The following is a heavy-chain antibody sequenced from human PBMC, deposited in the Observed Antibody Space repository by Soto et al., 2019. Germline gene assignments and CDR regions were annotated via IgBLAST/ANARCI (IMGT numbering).Heavy chain of an antibody. CDR3: AIGSLTRSYWYFDL. CDR1: GFTFSSYS. Sequence: EVQLVESGGGLVKPGGSLRLSCAASGFTFSSYSMNWVRQAPGKGLEWVSSISSSSSYIYYADSVKGRFTISRDNAKNSLHLQMNSLRAEDTAVYYCAIGSLTRSYWYFDLWGRGTLVTVSS. CDR2: ISSSSSYI. D-gene: IGHD5-12*01. J-gene: IGHJ2*01. V-gene: IGHV3-21*01.